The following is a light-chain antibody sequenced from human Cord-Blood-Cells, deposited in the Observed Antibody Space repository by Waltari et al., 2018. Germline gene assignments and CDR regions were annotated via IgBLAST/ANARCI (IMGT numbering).Light chain of an antibody. Sequence: EIVFTQSPATLSLSPGQRATLSCRASQSVISYLDCYQQKPGQAPRPLIYDTSNRATGIPARFSGSGSGTDFTLTISSLEPEDFAVYYCQQRSNWPPLTFGGGTKVEIK. J-gene: IGKJ4*01. V-gene: IGKV3-11*01. CDR1: QSVISY. CDR2: DTS. CDR3: QQRSNWPPLT.